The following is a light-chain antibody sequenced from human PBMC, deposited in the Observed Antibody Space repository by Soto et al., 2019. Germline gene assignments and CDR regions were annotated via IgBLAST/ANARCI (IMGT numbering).Light chain of an antibody. Sequence: VLTQSPATLSSSPGESATLSCMTSQNVGNNLAWYRQNSGQAPRLLIYAASNRATGVPARFSGRMSGNEFTLPIISLEPEDFATYFCQQRSRWPRGTFGRGTKL. CDR2: AAS. J-gene: IGKJ2*02. CDR3: QQRSRWPRGT. V-gene: IGKV3-11*01. CDR1: QNVGNN.